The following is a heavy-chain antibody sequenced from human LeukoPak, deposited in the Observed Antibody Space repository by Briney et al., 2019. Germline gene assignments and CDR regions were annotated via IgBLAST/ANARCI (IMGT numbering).Heavy chain of an antibody. V-gene: IGHV4-39*07. CDR3: ARRARKPYFDP. CDR2: IYYSGST. J-gene: IGHJ5*02. Sequence: PSETLSLTCTVSGGSISSSSYYWGWIRQPPGKGLEWIGSIYYSGSTYYNPSLKSRVTISVDTSKNQFSLKLSSVTAADTAVYYCARRARKPYFDPWGQGTLVTVSS. D-gene: IGHD1-14*01. CDR1: GGSISSSSYY.